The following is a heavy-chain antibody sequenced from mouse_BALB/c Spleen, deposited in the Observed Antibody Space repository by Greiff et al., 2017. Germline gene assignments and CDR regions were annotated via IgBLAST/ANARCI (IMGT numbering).Heavy chain of an antibody. J-gene: IGHJ3*01. CDR1: GFSLTSYD. V-gene: IGHV2-9-2*01. CDR3: VRAGAAIYGSSYEAWFAY. Sequence: QVQLKQSGPGLVAPSQSLSITCTVSGFSLTSYDISWIRQPPGKGLEWLGVIWTGGGTNYNSAFMSRLSISKDNSKSQVFLKMNSLQTDDTAIYYCVRAGAAIYGSSYEAWFAYWGQGTLVTVSA. D-gene: IGHD1-1*01. CDR2: IWTGGGT.